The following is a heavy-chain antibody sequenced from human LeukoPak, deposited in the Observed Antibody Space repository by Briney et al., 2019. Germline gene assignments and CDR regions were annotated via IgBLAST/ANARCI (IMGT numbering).Heavy chain of an antibody. J-gene: IGHJ4*02. CDR1: GFTFGTNS. CDR2: ISSGGSTI. Sequence: GGSLRLSCAGSGFTFGTNSMSWVRQAPGKGLEWVSYISSGGSTIYYADSVKGRFTISRDNAKNSLYLQMNSLRAEDTAVNYCARDGGGYSYGVAYWGQGTLVTVSS. D-gene: IGHD5-18*01. V-gene: IGHV3-48*01. CDR3: ARDGGGYSYGVAY.